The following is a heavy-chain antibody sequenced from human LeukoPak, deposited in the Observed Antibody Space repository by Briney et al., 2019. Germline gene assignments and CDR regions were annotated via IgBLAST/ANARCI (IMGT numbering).Heavy chain of an antibody. CDR3: AKVGYCSSTSCYAFDI. V-gene: IGHV3-23*01. D-gene: IGHD2-2*01. CDR2: ISGSGGST. CDR1: GFTFSSYA. Sequence: GGSLRLSCAASGFTFSSYAMSWVRQAPGKGLEWVSAISGSGGSTYYADSVKGRFTISRDNSKNTLYLQMNSLRAEDTAVYYCAKVGYCSSTSCYAFDIWGQGTMVAVSS. J-gene: IGHJ3*02.